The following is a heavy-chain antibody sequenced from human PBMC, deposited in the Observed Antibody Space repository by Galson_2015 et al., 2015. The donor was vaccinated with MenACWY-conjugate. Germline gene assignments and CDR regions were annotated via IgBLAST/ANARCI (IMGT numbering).Heavy chain of an antibody. V-gene: IGHV3-23*01. CDR1: GFSFRSNA. J-gene: IGHJ6*03. CDR2: ISASGGST. Sequence: SLRLSCAASGFSFRSNAMSWVRPAPGKGLEWVSAISASGGSTYYPDYAKGRFNISRDNSKNTLLLEVNSLRGEDTALYYCVKERGSLSHNYYFYFMDVWGKGTTVTVS. CDR3: VKERGSLSHNYYFYFMDV. D-gene: IGHD6-6*01.